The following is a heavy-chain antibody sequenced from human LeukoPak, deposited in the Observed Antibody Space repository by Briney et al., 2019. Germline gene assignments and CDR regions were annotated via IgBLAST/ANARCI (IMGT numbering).Heavy chain of an antibody. CDR3: AKYSHDSSGSYDY. D-gene: IGHD3-22*01. Sequence: GGSLRLSCAASGFTFSSYAMSWVRQAPGKGLEWVSAISGSDVSTYYADSMKDRFTISRDNSKNTLYLQMNSLRAEDTAVYYCAKYSHDSSGSYDYWGQGTLVTVSS. CDR1: GFTFSSYA. CDR2: ISGSDVST. V-gene: IGHV3-23*01. J-gene: IGHJ4*02.